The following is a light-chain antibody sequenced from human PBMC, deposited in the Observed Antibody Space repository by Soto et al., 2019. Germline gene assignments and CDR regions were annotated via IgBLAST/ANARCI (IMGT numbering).Light chain of an antibody. CDR3: QQYGSSPT. CDR2: DVS. J-gene: IGKJ1*01. Sequence: EIVLTQSPGTLSLSPGERATLSCRSSQSVSSNYLAWYQQKPDLAPRLVIYDVSGRATGIPDRFSGSGSGTDFTLTISRLEPEDFAVYYCQQYGSSPTFGQGTKVEI. CDR1: QSVSSNY. V-gene: IGKV3-20*01.